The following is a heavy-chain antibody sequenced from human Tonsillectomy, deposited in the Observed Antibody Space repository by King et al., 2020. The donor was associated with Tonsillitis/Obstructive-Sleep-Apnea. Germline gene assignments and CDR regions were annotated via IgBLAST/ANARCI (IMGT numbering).Heavy chain of an antibody. D-gene: IGHD2-8*01. CDR3: ARGIVLIVYATFDY. V-gene: IGHV4-34*01. CDR1: GESFSGYY. Sequence: VQLQQWGAGLLKPSETLSLTCAVYGESFSGYYWSWIRQPPGKGLEWIGEINHSGSTNYNPSLKSRVTISVDTSKNQFSLKLSSVTAAATAVYYCARGIVLIVYATFDYWGQGTLVTVSS. J-gene: IGHJ4*02. CDR2: INHSGST.